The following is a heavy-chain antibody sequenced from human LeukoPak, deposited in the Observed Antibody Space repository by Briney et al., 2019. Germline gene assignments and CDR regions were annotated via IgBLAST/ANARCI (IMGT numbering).Heavy chain of an antibody. D-gene: IGHD5-24*01. J-gene: IGHJ4*02. CDR3: ARGRGGYTIGVDY. CDR1: GFTFSDYF. CDR2: ISNSGSTI. V-gene: IGHV3-11*04. Sequence: GGSLRLSCAASGFTFSDYFMSWIRQAPGKGLEWVAHISNSGSTIHYADSVKGRFTISRDNAKNSLYLQMNSLRAEDTAVYYCARGRGGYTIGVDYWGQGTLVTVSS.